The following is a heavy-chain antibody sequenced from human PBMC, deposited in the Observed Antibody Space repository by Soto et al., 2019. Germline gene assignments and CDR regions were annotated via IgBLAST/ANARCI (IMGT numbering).Heavy chain of an antibody. J-gene: IGHJ4*02. CDR2: ISGYNSDT. CDR1: GYTFTSDG. D-gene: IGHD4-17*01. CDR3: ARLLGDPHYDDPLDGLNGDY. Sequence: GASVKVSCKASGYTFTSDGISWVRQAPGQGLEWMGWISGYNSDTNYAQKFQGRVTLTTDTSTSTAYLELRSLRSDDTAVYYCARLLGDPHYDDPLDGLNGDYWGQGTLVTVSS. V-gene: IGHV1-18*01.